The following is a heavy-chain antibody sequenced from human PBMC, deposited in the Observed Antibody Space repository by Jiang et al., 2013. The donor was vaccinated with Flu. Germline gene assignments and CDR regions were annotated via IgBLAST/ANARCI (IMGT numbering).Heavy chain of an antibody. D-gene: IGHD5-18*01. CDR3: ARDLDTVLIHYFGY. CDR2: ISYDGITK. Sequence: RSLRLSCAASGFTFSNYALHWVRQAPGKGLEWVALISYDGITKYYADAVKGRFTISRDDSKNTLYLQMNSLRAEDTAMYYCARDLDTVLIHYFGYWGQGTLVTVSS. CDR1: GFTFSNYA. V-gene: IGHV3-30-3*01. J-gene: IGHJ4*02.